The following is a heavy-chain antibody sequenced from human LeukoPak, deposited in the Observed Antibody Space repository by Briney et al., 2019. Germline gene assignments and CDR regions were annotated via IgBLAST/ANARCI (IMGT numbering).Heavy chain of an antibody. CDR3: ARDSTFLSRIAAAHDAFDI. V-gene: IGHV3-30*03. CDR2: ISYDGSNK. CDR1: GFTFSSYG. D-gene: IGHD6-13*01. J-gene: IGHJ3*02. Sequence: GGSLRLSCAASGFTFSSYGMHWVRQAPGKGLEWVAVISYDGSNKYYADSVQGRFTISRDNSKNTLYLQMNSLRAEDTAVYYCARDSTFLSRIAAAHDAFDIWGQGTMVTVSS.